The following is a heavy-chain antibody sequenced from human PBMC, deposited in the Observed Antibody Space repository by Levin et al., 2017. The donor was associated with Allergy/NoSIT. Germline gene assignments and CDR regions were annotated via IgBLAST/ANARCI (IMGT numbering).Heavy chain of an antibody. CDR3: ASYRRGSGAYYLDY. Sequence: PSETLSLTCTVSGGSISSTYWSWIRQPPGKGLEWIGYIYYTGSTNYNPSLTSRVTMSLDTPKNQFSLKLSSVSAADTAVYYCASYRRGSGAYYLDYWGQGIPVTVSS. V-gene: IGHV4-59*01. D-gene: IGHD3-16*02. CDR2: IYYTGST. CDR1: GGSISSTY. J-gene: IGHJ4*02.